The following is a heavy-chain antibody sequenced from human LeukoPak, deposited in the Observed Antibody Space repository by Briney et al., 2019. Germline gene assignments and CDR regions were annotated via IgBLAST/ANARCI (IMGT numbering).Heavy chain of an antibody. D-gene: IGHD6-13*01. CDR2: IYSGGST. CDR1: GFTVSSNY. CDR3: AKGGGIAAAGIPVDY. V-gene: IGHV3-66*01. J-gene: IGHJ4*02. Sequence: GGSLRLSCAASGFTVSSNYMSWVRQAPGKGLEWVSVIYSGGSTYYADSVKGRFTISRDNSKNTLYLQMNSLRAEDTAVYYCAKGGGIAAAGIPVDYWGQGTLVTVSS.